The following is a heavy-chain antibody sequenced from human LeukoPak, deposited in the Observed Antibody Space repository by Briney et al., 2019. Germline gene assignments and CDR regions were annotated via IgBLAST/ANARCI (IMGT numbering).Heavy chain of an antibody. D-gene: IGHD3-22*01. J-gene: IGHJ6*02. CDR1: GGTFSSYA. CDR3: ARHDRYYYDSSGYYRDHYYYYGMDV. Sequence: SVKVSCKASGGTFSSYAISWVRQAPGQGLEWMGGIIPIFGTANYAQKFQGRVTITADESTSTAYMELSSPRSEDTAVYYCARHDRYYYDSSGYYRDHYYYYGMDVWGQGTTVTVSS. V-gene: IGHV1-69*13. CDR2: IIPIFGTA.